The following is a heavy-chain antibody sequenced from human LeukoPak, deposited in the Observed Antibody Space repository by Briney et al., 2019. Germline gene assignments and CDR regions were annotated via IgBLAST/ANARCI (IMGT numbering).Heavy chain of an antibody. CDR2: IYYSGYT. D-gene: IGHD6-19*01. J-gene: IGHJ5*02. Sequence: PSETLSLTCTVSGGSISSYYWSWIRQPPGEGLEWIGYIYYSGYTNYNPSLKSRVTISVDTSKNQFSLKLSSVTAADTAVYYCARDKVDSSGWAEYNWFDPWGQGTLVTVSS. CDR3: ARDKVDSSGWAEYNWFDP. CDR1: GGSISSYY. V-gene: IGHV4-59*01.